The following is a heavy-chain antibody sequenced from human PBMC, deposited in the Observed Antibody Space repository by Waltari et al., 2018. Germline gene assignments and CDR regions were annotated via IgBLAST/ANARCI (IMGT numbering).Heavy chain of an antibody. CDR3: ALAPSEPSSWTEQTDY. CDR1: GGTFSSYA. D-gene: IGHD6-13*01. CDR2: IIPIFGTA. Sequence: QVQLVQSGAEVKKPGSSVTVSCKASGGTFSSYAISWVRQAPGQGLEWMGGIIPIFGTANYAQKFQGRVTITADESTSTAYMELSSLRSEDTAVYYCALAPSEPSSWTEQTDYWGQGTLVTVSS. V-gene: IGHV1-69*01. J-gene: IGHJ4*02.